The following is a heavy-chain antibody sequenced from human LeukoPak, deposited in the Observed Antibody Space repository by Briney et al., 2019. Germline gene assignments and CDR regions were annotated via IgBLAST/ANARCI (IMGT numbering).Heavy chain of an antibody. Sequence: PGGSLRLSCAASGFTFSSYAMSWVRQAPGKGLEWVSAISGSGGSTYYADSVKGRFTISRDNSKNTLYLQMNSLRAEDTAVYYCATLDTAMVTSWYFDYWGQGTLVTVSS. CDR2: ISGSGGST. D-gene: IGHD5-18*01. J-gene: IGHJ4*02. CDR3: ATLDTAMVTSWYFDY. V-gene: IGHV3-23*01. CDR1: GFTFSSYA.